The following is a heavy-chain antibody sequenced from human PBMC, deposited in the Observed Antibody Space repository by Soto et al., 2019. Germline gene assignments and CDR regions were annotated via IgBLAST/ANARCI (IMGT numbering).Heavy chain of an antibody. CDR3: AREPYYYDSSGYRHFDY. V-gene: IGHV4-31*03. CDR2: IYYSGST. Sequence: SETLSLTCTVSGGSISSGGYYWSWIRQHPGKGLEWIGYIYYSGSTYYNPSLKSRVTISVDTSKNQFSLKLSSVTAADTAVYYCAREPYYYDSSGYRHFDYWGQGTLVTVS. D-gene: IGHD3-22*01. J-gene: IGHJ4*02. CDR1: GGSISSGGYY.